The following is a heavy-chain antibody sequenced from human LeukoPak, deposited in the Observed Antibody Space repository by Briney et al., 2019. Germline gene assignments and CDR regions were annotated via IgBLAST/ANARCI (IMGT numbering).Heavy chain of an antibody. D-gene: IGHD3-22*01. CDR2: IIPIFGTA. V-gene: IGHV1-69*01. CDR1: GGTFSSYA. J-gene: IGHJ6*02. Sequence: GSSVKVSCKASGGTFSSYAISWVRQAPGQGLEWMGAIIPIFGTANYAQKFQGRATITADESTSTAYMELSSLRSEDTAVYYCARGRTLKIMIVVDKVNYYYYGMDVWGQGTTVTVSS. CDR3: ARGRTLKIMIVVDKVNYYYYGMDV.